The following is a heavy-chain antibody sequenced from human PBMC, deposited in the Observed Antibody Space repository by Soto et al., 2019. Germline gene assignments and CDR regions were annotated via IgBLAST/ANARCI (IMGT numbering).Heavy chain of an antibody. CDR3: ARAYCSSTSCYYYGMDV. Sequence: ASAKVSCKAPGVTFSSYAISWVRQAPGQGLEWMGGIIPIFGTANYAQKFQGRVTITADESTSTAYMELSSLRSEDTAVYYCARAYCSSTSCYYYGMDVWGQGTTVTVSS. J-gene: IGHJ6*02. V-gene: IGHV1-69*13. CDR1: GVTFSSYA. D-gene: IGHD2-2*01. CDR2: IIPIFGTA.